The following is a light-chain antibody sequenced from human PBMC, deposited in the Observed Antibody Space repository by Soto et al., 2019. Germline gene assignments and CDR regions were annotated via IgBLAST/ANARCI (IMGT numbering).Light chain of an antibody. J-gene: IGLJ2*01. CDR3: QVWDSSSDVV. CDR1: NIGSKS. Sequence: SYVLTQPPSVSVAPGQTARITCGGTNIGSKSVHWYQQKPGQAPVLVVYDDSDRPSGIPERFSGSNSGNTATLTISRVEAGDEADYYCQVWDSSSDVVFGGGTKVTVL. V-gene: IGLV3-21*02. CDR2: DDS.